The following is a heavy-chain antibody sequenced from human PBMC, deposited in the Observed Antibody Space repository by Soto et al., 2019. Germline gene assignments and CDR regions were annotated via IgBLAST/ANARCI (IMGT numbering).Heavy chain of an antibody. CDR3: ARDGNCVFRGYSFGFDF. CDR2: MNVDTGGT. Sequence: GASVKVSCKASGYRFTNFYIHLVRQAPGQGLEWMGRMNVDTGGTTYAQKFQGRVTITRDTSISTAYMEVTNVKSDDTAIYYCARDGNCVFRGYSFGFDFWGQGTLVTVSS. CDR1: GYRFTNFY. D-gene: IGHD5-18*01. J-gene: IGHJ4*02. V-gene: IGHV1-2*06.